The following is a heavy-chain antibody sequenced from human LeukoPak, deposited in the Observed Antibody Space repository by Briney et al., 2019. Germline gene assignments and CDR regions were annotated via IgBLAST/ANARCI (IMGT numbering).Heavy chain of an antibody. J-gene: IGHJ4*02. CDR1: GGSISSRPYY. V-gene: IGHV4-39*01. Sequence: SETLSLTCTVSGGSISSRPYYWGWIRQPPGKGLEWLGSFSYSGSTYYKPSLKSRVTISVDTSKNQFSLKLSSVTAADTAVYYCARLLNRHLLRYFDWLPNGYYFDYWGQGTLVTVSS. CDR2: FSYSGST. CDR3: ARLLNRHLLRYFDWLPNGYYFDY. D-gene: IGHD3-9*01.